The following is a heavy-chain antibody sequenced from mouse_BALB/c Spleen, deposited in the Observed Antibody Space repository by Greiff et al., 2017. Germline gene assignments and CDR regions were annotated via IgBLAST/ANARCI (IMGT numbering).Heavy chain of an antibody. CDR3: AREGWLPSWFAY. V-gene: IGHV2-9*02. J-gene: IGHJ3*01. CDR1: GFSLTSYG. Sequence: VQGVEPGPGLVAPSQSLSITCTVSGFSLTSYGVHWVRQPPGKGLEWLGVIWAGGSTNYNSALMSRLSISKDNSKSQVFLKMNSLQTDDTAMYYCAREGWLPSWFAYWGQGTLVTVSA. D-gene: IGHD2-3*01. CDR2: IWAGGST.